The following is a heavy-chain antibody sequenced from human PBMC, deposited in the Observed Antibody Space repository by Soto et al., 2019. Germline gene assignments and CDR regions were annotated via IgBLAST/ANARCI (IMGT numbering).Heavy chain of an antibody. D-gene: IGHD6-19*01. J-gene: IGHJ4*02. Sequence: VASVKVSCKASGYTFTTYYIHWVRQAPGQGLEWMGWINPNSGGTNYAQKFQGRVTLTRDTSISTAYMELSRLRSDDTAVYYCARSLIAVTGPYDYWGQGTLVTVSS. CDR2: INPNSGGT. CDR3: ARSLIAVTGPYDY. V-gene: IGHV1-2*02. CDR1: GYTFTTYY.